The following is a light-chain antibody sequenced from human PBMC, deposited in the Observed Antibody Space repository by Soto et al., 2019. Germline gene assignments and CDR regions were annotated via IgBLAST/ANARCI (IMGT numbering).Light chain of an antibody. Sequence: EVVMTQSPCTLSLSPGERVTLSCRASQAISNNLAWHQQKPGQAPRLLICDASTRATGIPARFSGSGSGTDFTLTSSRVEPEDVALYCCQHDGTPGTFGQGTKVDIK. J-gene: IGKJ1*01. CDR2: DAS. CDR3: QHDGTPGT. V-gene: IGKV3-20*01. CDR1: QAISNN.